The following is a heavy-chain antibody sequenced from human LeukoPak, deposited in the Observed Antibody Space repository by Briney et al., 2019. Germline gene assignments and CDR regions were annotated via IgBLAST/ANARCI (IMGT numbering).Heavy chain of an antibody. CDR1: GYIFTSYG. Sequence: ASVKVSCKASGYIFTSYGISWVRQAPGQGLEWMGWISAYNGNTNYAQKLQGRVTMTTDTSTSTAYMELRSLRSDDTAVYYCARFGLGKHIEVAGIPFDIWGQGTMVTVSS. CDR3: ARFGLGKHIEVAGIPFDI. V-gene: IGHV1-18*01. J-gene: IGHJ3*02. D-gene: IGHD6-19*01. CDR2: ISAYNGNT.